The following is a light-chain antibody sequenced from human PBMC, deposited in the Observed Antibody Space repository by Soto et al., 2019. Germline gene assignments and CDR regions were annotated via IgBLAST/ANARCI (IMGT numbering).Light chain of an antibody. V-gene: IGKV1-5*01. CDR3: QYLNSFPLT. CDR1: QSISSW. J-gene: IGKJ4*01. Sequence: DIQMTQSPSTLSASVGDRVTITCRASQSISSWLAWYQQKPGKAPKLLIYDASSLESGVPSRFSGSGSGTEFTLTISSLQPEDVATYYCQYLNSFPLTFGGGTKVELK. CDR2: DAS.